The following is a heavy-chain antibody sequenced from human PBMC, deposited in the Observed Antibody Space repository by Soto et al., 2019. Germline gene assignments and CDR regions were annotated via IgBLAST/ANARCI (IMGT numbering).Heavy chain of an antibody. CDR1: GFTFSSYS. D-gene: IGHD3-22*01. CDR2: ISSSSSTI. CDR3: ARVQNPYYYDANWFDP. Sequence: EVQLVESGGGLVQPGGSLRLSCAASGFTFSSYSMNWVRQAPGKGLEWVSYISSSSSTIYYADSVKGRFTISRDNAKNSLYLQMNSLRAEDTAVYYCARVQNPYYYDANWFDPWGQGTLVTVSS. V-gene: IGHV3-48*01. J-gene: IGHJ5*02.